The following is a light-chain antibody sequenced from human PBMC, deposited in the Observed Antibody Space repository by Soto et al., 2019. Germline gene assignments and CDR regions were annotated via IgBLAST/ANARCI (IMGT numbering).Light chain of an antibody. J-gene: IGKJ3*01. CDR2: LGS. CDR3: MKPLQPPRT. V-gene: IGKV2-28*01. CDR1: QSLLDSNGYNF. Sequence: DIVMTQSPLSLPVTPGEPASISCRSSQSLLDSNGYNFLDWYLQKPGQSPQLLISLGSNRASGVRDGLGGGGWGTYFTLKISRGEAEDVGFYYSMKPLQPPRTFGPGTKVD.